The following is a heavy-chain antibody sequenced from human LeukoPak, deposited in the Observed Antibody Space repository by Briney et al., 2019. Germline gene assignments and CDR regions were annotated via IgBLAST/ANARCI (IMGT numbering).Heavy chain of an antibody. Sequence: GASVKVSCKASGGTFSSYAISWVRQAPGQGLEWMGGIIPIFGTANNAQKFQGRVTITTDESTSTAYMELSSLRSEDTAVYYCARGPEPNTYYYDSSGYFPYYFDYWGQGTLVTVSS. D-gene: IGHD3-22*01. V-gene: IGHV1-69*05. CDR2: IIPIFGTA. CDR3: ARGPEPNTYYYDSSGYFPYYFDY. CDR1: GGTFSSYA. J-gene: IGHJ4*02.